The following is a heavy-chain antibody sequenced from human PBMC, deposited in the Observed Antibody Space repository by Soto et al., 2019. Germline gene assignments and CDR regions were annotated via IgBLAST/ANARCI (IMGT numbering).Heavy chain of an antibody. CDR3: ARDKQWLVRGYYYGMDV. D-gene: IGHD6-19*01. CDR1: GFTFSSYS. CDR2: ISSSSSYI. V-gene: IGHV3-21*01. Sequence: GGSLRLSCAASGFTFSSYSMNWVRQAPGKGLEWVSSISSSSSYIYYADSVKGRFTISRDNAKNSLYLQMNGLRAEDTAVYYCARDKQWLVRGYYYGMDVWGQGTTVTVSS. J-gene: IGHJ6*02.